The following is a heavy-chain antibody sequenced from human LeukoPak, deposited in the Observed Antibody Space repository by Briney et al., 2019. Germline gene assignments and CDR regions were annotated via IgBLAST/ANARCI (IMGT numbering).Heavy chain of an antibody. J-gene: IGHJ4*02. CDR2: VSGSGGST. CDR3: AKDAHVLSFLEWLLDPQRYFDY. Sequence: TGGSLRLSCATSGFTFSSYAMTWVRQAPGKGLEWVSTVSGSGGSTSYADSVEGRFTITRDNSKNTLYLQMNSLRPEDAAIYFCAKDAHVLSFLEWLLDPQRYFDYWGQGTRATVSS. V-gene: IGHV3-23*01. CDR1: GFTFSSYA. D-gene: IGHD3-3*02.